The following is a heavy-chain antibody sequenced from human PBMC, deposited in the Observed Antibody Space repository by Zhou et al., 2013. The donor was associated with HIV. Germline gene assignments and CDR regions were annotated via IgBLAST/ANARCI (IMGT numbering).Heavy chain of an antibody. CDR2: IIPIFGTA. D-gene: IGHD3-3*01. V-gene: IGHV1-69*05. CDR1: GGTFSSYA. Sequence: QVQLVQSGAEVKKPGSSVKVSCKASGGTFSSYAISWVRQAPGQGLEWMGGIIPIFGTANYAQKFQGRVTITTDESTSTAYMELSSLRSEDTAVYYCARGLDFWSGPRGYYYYMDVWGKGTTVTVSS. CDR3: ARGLDFWSGPRGYYYYMDV. J-gene: IGHJ6*03.